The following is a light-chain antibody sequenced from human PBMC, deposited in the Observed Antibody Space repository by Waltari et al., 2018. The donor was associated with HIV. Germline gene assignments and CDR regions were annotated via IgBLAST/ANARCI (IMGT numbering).Light chain of an antibody. CDR3: QQRWKFPLT. V-gene: IGKV3-11*01. Sequence: VLAPSPAPLSLFPGEGAPLSSRASQSVRRYVAWYQQKPGQAPKFLIYDASNRATGISARFSGSGSGTDFTLTISSLEAEDFGIYYCQQRWKFPLTFGAGTKVEIK. J-gene: IGKJ4*01. CDR1: QSVRRY. CDR2: DAS.